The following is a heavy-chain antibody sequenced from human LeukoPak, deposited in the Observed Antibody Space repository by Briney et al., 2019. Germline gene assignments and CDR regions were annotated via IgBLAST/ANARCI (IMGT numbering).Heavy chain of an antibody. CDR1: GGSISSSSYY. Sequence: PSKTLSLTCTVSGGSISSSSYYWGWIRQPPGKGLEWIGSIYYSGSTYYNPSLKSRVTISVDTSKNQFSLKLSSVTAADTAVYYCARDHRRLRWFDPWGQGTLVTVSS. J-gene: IGHJ5*02. CDR3: ARDHRRLRWFDP. V-gene: IGHV4-39*07. CDR2: IYYSGST.